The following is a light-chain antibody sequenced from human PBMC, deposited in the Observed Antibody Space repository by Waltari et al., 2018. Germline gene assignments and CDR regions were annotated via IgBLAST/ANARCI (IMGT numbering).Light chain of an antibody. Sequence: SSELTQDPAVSVALGQTVRITCQGHSLRSYYASWYQEKPGQAPVLVIYGKNNRTSGISDRLSGSSSGNTASLTITGAQAEDEADYYCNSRDSSGPVVFGGGTKLTVL. V-gene: IGLV3-19*01. J-gene: IGLJ2*01. CDR2: GKN. CDR3: NSRDSSGPVV. CDR1: SLRSYY.